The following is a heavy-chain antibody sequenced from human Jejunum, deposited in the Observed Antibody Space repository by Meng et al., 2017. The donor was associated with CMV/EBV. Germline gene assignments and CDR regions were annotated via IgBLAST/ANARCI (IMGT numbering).Heavy chain of an antibody. CDR1: GFTFSTAW. V-gene: IGHV3-15*01. Sequence: EVQLVEAGGGLVKPGGSLRISCAASGFTFSTAWLRWVRQAPGKGLEWVGRIRSKTDGGTVDYAAPVKGRFTISRDDSKTTLYLEMISLNTEDTGVYYCANLGPTPYFDSWGQGTLVTVSS. CDR3: ANLGPTPYFDS. D-gene: IGHD3-16*01. CDR2: IRSKTDGGTV. J-gene: IGHJ4*02.